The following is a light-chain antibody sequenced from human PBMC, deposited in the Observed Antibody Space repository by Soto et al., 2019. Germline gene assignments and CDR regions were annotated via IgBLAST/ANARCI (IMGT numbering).Light chain of an antibody. CDR3: QQHNNWPPWT. Sequence: EIVMTQSPATLSVSPGERATLSCRASQSVSSDLAWYQQKPGQAPRLLIYGASTRATGTPARFSGSGSGTEFTLTISSLQSEDFAVYYCQQHNNWPPWTFGQGTKVEIK. V-gene: IGKV3-15*01. CDR1: QSVSSD. J-gene: IGKJ1*01. CDR2: GAS.